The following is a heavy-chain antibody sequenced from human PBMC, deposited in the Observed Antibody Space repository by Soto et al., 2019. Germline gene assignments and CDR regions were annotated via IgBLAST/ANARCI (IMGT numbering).Heavy chain of an antibody. CDR2: IGTAGDT. CDR3: ARDRGSYYDV. V-gene: IGHV3-13*01. J-gene: IGHJ6*02. CDR1: GFTFSSYD. D-gene: IGHD1-26*01. Sequence: LSLSCPASGFTFSSYDMHWVRQATGKGLEWVSAIGTAGDTYYPGSVKGRFTIYRENAKNSLYLQMNSLRAGDTAVYYCARDRGSYYDVWGQGTTVTVSS.